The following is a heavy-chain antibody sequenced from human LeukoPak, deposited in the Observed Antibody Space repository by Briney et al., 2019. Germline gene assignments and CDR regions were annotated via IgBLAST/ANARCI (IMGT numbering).Heavy chain of an antibody. D-gene: IGHD1-26*01. Sequence: GGSLRLSCAASGFTFSSYSMNWVRQAPGKGLEWVSSISSSSSYIYYADSVKGRFTISRDNAKNLLYLQMNSLRAEDTAVYYCARVGSIVGAPMAFDIWGQGTIVTVSS. CDR2: ISSSSSYI. V-gene: IGHV3-21*01. CDR3: ARVGSIVGAPMAFDI. J-gene: IGHJ3*02. CDR1: GFTFSSYS.